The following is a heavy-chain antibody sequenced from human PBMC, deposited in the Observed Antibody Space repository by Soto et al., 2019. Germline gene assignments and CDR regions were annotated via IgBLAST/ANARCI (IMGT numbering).Heavy chain of an antibody. J-gene: IGHJ4*02. V-gene: IGHV4-39*01. CDR2: IYYSGST. CDR3: ARHGESGYGFVDY. D-gene: IGHD5-12*01. CDR1: GGSISSSSYY. Sequence: SETLSLTCTVSGGSISSSSYYWGWIRQPPGKGLKWIGSIYYSGSTYYNPSLKSRVTISVDTSKNQFSLKLSSVTAADTAVYYCARHGESGYGFVDYWGQGTLVTVSS.